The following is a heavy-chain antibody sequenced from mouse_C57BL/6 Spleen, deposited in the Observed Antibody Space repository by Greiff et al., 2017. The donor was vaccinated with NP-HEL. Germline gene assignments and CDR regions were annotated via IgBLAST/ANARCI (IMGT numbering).Heavy chain of an antibody. Sequence: QVQLQQSGAELVKPGASVKISCKASGYAFSSYWMNWVKQRPGKGLEWIGQIYPGDGDTNYNGKFKGKATLTADKSSSTAYMQLSSLTSEDSAVYFCARPLITTRDWYFDVWGTGTTVTVSS. CDR3: ARPLITTRDWYFDV. CDR2: IYPGDGDT. J-gene: IGHJ1*03. CDR1: GYAFSSYW. D-gene: IGHD1-1*01. V-gene: IGHV1-80*01.